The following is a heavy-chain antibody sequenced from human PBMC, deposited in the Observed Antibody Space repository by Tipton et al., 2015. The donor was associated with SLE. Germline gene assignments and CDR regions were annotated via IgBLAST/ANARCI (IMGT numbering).Heavy chain of an antibody. CDR1: GFTFSGYW. CDR2: INSDGSRT. V-gene: IGHV3-74*01. CDR3: AREVVVYGMAGRGL. J-gene: IGHJ4*02. Sequence: SLRLSCAASGFTFSGYWMHWVRQVPGKGLVWVSRINSDGSRTNYADSVKGRFTISRDTAKNTLYLQMNSLRAEVPAVYNCAREVVVYGMAGRGLWGKEALAPVSS. D-gene: IGHD6-19*01.